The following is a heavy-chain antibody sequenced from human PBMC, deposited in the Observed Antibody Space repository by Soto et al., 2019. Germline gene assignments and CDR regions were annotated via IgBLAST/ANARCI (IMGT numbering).Heavy chain of an antibody. V-gene: IGHV1-24*01. CDR1: GYTLTELS. Sequence: ASVKVSCKVSGYTLTELSMHRVRQAPGKGLEWMGGFDPEDGETIYAQKFQGRVTMTEDTSTDTAYMELGSLRPEDTAVYYCATVPYYYDSSGHFGGMDVWGQGTTVTVSS. D-gene: IGHD3-22*01. CDR2: FDPEDGET. CDR3: ATVPYYYDSSGHFGGMDV. J-gene: IGHJ6*02.